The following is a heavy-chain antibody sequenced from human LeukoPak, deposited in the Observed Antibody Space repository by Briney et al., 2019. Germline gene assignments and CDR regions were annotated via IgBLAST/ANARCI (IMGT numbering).Heavy chain of an antibody. J-gene: IGHJ5*02. CDR1: GGSFSGYY. CDR3: ARTLAVAGRRSFDWFDP. D-gene: IGHD6-19*01. Sequence: SETLSLTCAVYGGSFSGYYWSWIRQPPGKGLEWIGEINHSGSTNYNPSLKSRVTISVDTSKNQFSLKLSSVTAADTAVYYCARTLAVAGRRSFDWFDPWGQGTLVTVSS. V-gene: IGHV4-34*01. CDR2: INHSGST.